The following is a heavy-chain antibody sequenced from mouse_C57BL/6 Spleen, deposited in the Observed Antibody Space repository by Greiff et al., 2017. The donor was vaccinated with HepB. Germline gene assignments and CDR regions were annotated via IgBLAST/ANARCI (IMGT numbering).Heavy chain of an antibody. J-gene: IGHJ3*01. CDR1: GYTFTSYW. V-gene: IGHV1-50*01. D-gene: IGHD1-1*01. CDR3: ASYGFSY. Sequence: QVQLQQPGAELVKPGASVKLSCKASGYTFTSYWMQWVKQRPGQGLEWIGEIDPSDSDTNYNPKFKGKATLTVDTSSSTAYMQLSSLTSEDSAVYYCASYGFSYWGQGTLVTVSS. CDR2: IDPSDSDT.